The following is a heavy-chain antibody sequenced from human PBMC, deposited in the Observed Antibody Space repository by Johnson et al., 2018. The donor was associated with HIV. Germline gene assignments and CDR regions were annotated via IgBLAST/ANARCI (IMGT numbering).Heavy chain of an antibody. J-gene: IGHJ3*02. V-gene: IGHV3-30-3*01. D-gene: IGHD3-22*01. CDR1: GFTFSSYA. Sequence: QMLLVESGGGVVQSGRSLRLSCAASGFTFSSYAMHWVRQAPGTGLEWVAVISYDGSNNYYADSVKGRFTISRDTSKNPLYLQMNSRRTEDTAVYYCARVYYYDKKEGFESWGQGTTVTVSS. CDR3: ARVYYYDKKEGFES. CDR2: ISYDGSNN.